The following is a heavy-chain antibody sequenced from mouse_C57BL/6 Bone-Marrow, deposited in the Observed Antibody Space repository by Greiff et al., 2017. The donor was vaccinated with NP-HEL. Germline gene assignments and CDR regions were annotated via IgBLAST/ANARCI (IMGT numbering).Heavy chain of an antibody. CDR3: ATLIYYDLYYYAMDY. D-gene: IGHD2-4*01. CDR1: GYSFTDYN. CDR2: INPNYGTT. J-gene: IGHJ4*01. Sequence: VQLQQSGPELVKPGASVKISCKASGYSFTDYNMNWVKQSNGKSLEWIGVINPNYGTTSYNQKFKGKATLTVDQSSSTAYMQLNSLTSEDSAVYYCATLIYYDLYYYAMDYWGQGTSVTVSS. V-gene: IGHV1-39*01.